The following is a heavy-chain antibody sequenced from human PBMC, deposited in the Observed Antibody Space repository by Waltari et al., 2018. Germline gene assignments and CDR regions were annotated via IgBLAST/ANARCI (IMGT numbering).Heavy chain of an antibody. V-gene: IGHV3-7*01. CDR2: IKQDGSEK. CDR3: ARTQYYDFWSGYSSGLDY. J-gene: IGHJ4*02. CDR1: GFPFSSYW. D-gene: IGHD3-3*01. Sequence: EVQLVESGGGLVQPGGSLRLSCAASGFPFSSYWMSWVRQAPGKGLEWVANIKQDGSEKYYVDSVKGRFTISRDNAKNSLYLQMNSLRAEDTAVYYCARTQYYDFWSGYSSGLDYWGQGTLVTVSS.